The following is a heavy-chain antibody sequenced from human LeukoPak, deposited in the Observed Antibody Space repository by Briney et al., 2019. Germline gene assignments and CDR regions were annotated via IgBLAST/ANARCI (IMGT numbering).Heavy chain of an antibody. CDR2: IKSKTDGGTT. Sequence: PGGSLRLSCAASGFTFSSYSMNWVRQAPGKGLEWVGRIKSKTDGGTTDYAAPVKGRFTISRDDSKNTLYLQMNSLKTEDTAVYYCTTAMIRQLGPMDVWGKGTTVTVSS. CDR1: GFTFSSYS. D-gene: IGHD3-22*01. V-gene: IGHV3-15*01. J-gene: IGHJ6*04. CDR3: TTAMIRQLGPMDV.